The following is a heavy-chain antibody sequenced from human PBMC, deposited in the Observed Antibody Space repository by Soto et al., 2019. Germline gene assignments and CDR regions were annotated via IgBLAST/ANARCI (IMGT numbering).Heavy chain of an antibody. J-gene: IGHJ4*02. CDR1: GGTFSSYT. D-gene: IGHD3-10*01. CDR2: IIPILGIA. Sequence: GASVKVSCKASGGTFSSYTISWVRQAPGQGLEWMGRIIPILGIANYAQKFQGRVTITADKSTSTAYMELSSLRSEDTAVYYCARDVYYGSGSYLEGNFDYWGQGTLVTVSS. CDR3: ARDVYYGSGSYLEGNFDY. V-gene: IGHV1-69*04.